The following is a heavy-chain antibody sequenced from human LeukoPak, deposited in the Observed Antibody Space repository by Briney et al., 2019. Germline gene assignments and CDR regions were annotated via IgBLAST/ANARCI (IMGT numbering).Heavy chain of an antibody. CDR2: IYPGDSDT. J-gene: IGHJ6*02. CDR3: ARRERITMVRGYYYYGMDV. V-gene: IGHV5-51*01. Sequence: GESLKMSCKGSGYSFTSYWIGWVRQMPGKGLEWMGIIYPGDSDTRYSPSFQGQVTISADKSISTAYLQWSSLKASDTAMYYCARRERITMVRGYYYYGMDVWGQGTTVTVSS. CDR1: GYSFTSYW. D-gene: IGHD3-10*01.